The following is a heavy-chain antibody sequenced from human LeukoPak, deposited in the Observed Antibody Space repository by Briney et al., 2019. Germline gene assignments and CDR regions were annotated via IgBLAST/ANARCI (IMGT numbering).Heavy chain of an antibody. Sequence: SETLSLTCTVPGGSISSSSYYWGWIRQPPGKGLEWIGSIYYSGSTYYNPSLKSRVTISVDTSKNQFSLKLSSVTAADTAVYYCARQGHLYYFDYWGQGTLVTVSS. V-gene: IGHV4-39*01. J-gene: IGHJ4*02. CDR1: GGSISSSSYY. CDR2: IYYSGST. CDR3: ARQGHLYYFDY.